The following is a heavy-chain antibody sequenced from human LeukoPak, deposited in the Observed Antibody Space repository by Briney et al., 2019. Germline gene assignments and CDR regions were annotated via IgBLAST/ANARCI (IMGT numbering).Heavy chain of an antibody. Sequence: PGGSLRLSCVASGFTFSSYEMSWVRQAPGKGPEWLSYISSSGSTTYYADFVKGRFTISRDNAKNSVYLQMNSLRAEDTAVYYCARETYFDYWGQGTLLTVSS. CDR3: ARETYFDY. CDR1: GFTFSSYE. CDR2: ISSSGSTT. V-gene: IGHV3-48*03. J-gene: IGHJ4*02.